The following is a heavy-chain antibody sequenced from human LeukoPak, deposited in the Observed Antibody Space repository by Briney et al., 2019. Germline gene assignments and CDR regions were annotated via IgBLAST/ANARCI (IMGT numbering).Heavy chain of an antibody. J-gene: IGHJ4*02. V-gene: IGHV3-74*01. Sequence: GGSLRLSCAASGFTLSDHWMHWVRQAPGKGLVSVALIKIDGSTKTLADSVKGRFTISRDNAKNTLYLQMNSLRVDDTAVYFCARDDNYYDCIAYSSGFDYRGQGALVTVSS. CDR3: ARDDNYYDCIAYSSGFDY. CDR1: GFTLSDHW. CDR2: IKIDGSTK. D-gene: IGHD3-22*01.